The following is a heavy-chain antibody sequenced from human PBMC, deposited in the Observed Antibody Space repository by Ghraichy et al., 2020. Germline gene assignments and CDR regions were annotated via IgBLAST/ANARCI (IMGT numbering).Heavy chain of an antibody. CDR3: VTAGDTASFPGYYFDY. CDR1: GFTFSSYA. Sequence: GGSLRLSCSASGFTFSSYAMHWVRQAPGKGLEYVSAISSNGGSTYYADSVKGRFTISRDNSKNTLYLQMSSLRAEDTAVYYCVTAGDTASFPGYYFDYWGQGTLVTVSS. V-gene: IGHV3-64D*06. CDR2: ISSNGGST. D-gene: IGHD5-18*01. J-gene: IGHJ4*02.